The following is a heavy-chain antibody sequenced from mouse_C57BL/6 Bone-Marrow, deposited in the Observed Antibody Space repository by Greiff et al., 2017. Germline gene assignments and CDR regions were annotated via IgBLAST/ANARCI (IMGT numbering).Heavy chain of an antibody. Sequence: EVQLQQSGTVLARPGASVKMSCKTSGYTFTSYWMHWVKQRPGQGLEWIGAIYPGNSDTSYNQKFKGKAKLTAVTSASTAYMELSSLTNEDSAVYYCTRRIVTPHYAMDYWGQGTSVTVSS. CDR1: GYTFTSYW. CDR3: TRRIVTPHYAMDY. CDR2: IYPGNSDT. J-gene: IGHJ4*01. V-gene: IGHV1-5*01. D-gene: IGHD2-5*01.